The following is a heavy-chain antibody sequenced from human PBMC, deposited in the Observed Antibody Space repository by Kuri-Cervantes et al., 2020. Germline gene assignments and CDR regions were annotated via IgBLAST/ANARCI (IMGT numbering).Heavy chain of an antibody. CDR1: GASMSSSY. V-gene: IGHV4-59*01. CDR2: IYYSGST. J-gene: IGHJ4*02. CDR3: AKVFSVTRLDY. Sequence: SETLSLTCTVSGASMSSSYWSWIRQSPGKGLEWIGYIYYSGSTNYNVSLESRVTIEMDSSRNQFYLRLTSLTAADTATYYCAKVFSVTRLDYWGQGTLVTVSS. D-gene: IGHD2-21*02.